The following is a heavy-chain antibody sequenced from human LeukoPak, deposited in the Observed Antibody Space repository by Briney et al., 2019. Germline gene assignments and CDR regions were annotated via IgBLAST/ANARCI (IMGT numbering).Heavy chain of an antibody. CDR3: ARASHDYGDYSHFDY. Sequence: PSGTLSLTCAVSGGSISSRNWWSWVRQPPGKGLEWIGEIYHSGSTNYNPPLKTRVTISVDKSKNQFSLKLSPVTAADTAVYYCARASHDYGDYSHFDYWGQGTLVTVSS. J-gene: IGHJ4*02. V-gene: IGHV4-4*02. CDR2: IYHSGST. D-gene: IGHD4-17*01. CDR1: GGSISSRNW.